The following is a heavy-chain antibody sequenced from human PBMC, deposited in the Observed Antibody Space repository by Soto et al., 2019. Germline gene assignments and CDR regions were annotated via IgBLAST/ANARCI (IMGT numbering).Heavy chain of an antibody. Sequence: ASVKVSCKASGYTFTSYYMHWVRQAPGQGLEWMGIINPSGGSTSYAQKFQGRVTMTRDTSTSTVYMELSSLRSEDTAVYYCAISRGNTMVGGTYNYYNFDDWGKGTPVTVSS. D-gene: IGHD3-10*01. CDR3: AISRGNTMVGGTYNYYNFDD. CDR2: INPSGGST. J-gene: IGHJ6*03. CDR1: GYTFTSYY. V-gene: IGHV1-46*03.